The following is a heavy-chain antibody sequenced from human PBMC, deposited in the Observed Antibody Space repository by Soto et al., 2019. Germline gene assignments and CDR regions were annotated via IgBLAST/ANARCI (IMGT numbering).Heavy chain of an antibody. Sequence: SYKASGGTFSSYGMHWVRQAPGKGLEWVAVIWYDGSNKYYADSVKGRFTISRDNSKNTLYLQMNSLRAEDTAVYYCARIQLWPDYYYYYGMDVWGQGTTVTVSS. J-gene: IGHJ6*02. V-gene: IGHV3-33*01. CDR3: ARIQLWPDYYYYYGMDV. D-gene: IGHD5-18*01. CDR1: GGTFSSYG. CDR2: IWYDGSNK.